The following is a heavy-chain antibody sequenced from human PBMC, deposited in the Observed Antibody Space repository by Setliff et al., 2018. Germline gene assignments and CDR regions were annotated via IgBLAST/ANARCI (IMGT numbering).Heavy chain of an antibody. CDR3: ARDRRDYIGAGSSEIDYYYYYSMDV. D-gene: IGHD3-10*01. J-gene: IGHJ6*03. CDR2: ISPGRSI. V-gene: IGHV4-4*08. CDR1: GGSISNFY. Sequence: PSETLSLTCSVSGGSISNFYWSWIRQPPGKGLEWIGSISPGRSINYNPSLRSRVTISGDTSKNQISLNVSSGTAADTAVYYCARDRRDYIGAGSSEIDYYYYYSMDVWGKGTPVTVSS.